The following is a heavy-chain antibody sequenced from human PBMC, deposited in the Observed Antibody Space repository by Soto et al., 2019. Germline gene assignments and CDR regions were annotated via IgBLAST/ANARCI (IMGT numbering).Heavy chain of an antibody. J-gene: IGHJ1*01. CDR3: ARGGSSWSAEYYQH. D-gene: IGHD6-13*01. Sequence: QVQLVQSGAEVKKPGASVKVSCKTSGYTFTNYGISWVRQAPGQGPEWMGWISGYNGNTNYAQKLQGRVTMTTDTATSTAYMERRSLRYDDTAVYYCARGGSSWSAEYYQHWGQGTLVIASS. V-gene: IGHV1-18*01. CDR2: ISGYNGNT. CDR1: GYTFTNYG.